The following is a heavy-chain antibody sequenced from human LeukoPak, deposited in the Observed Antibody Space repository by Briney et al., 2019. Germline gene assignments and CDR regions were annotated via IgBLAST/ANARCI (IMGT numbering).Heavy chain of an antibody. V-gene: IGHV4-34*01. Sequence: SETLSLTCAVYGGSFSGYYWSWIRQPPGKGLEWIGEINHSGSTNYNPSLKSRVTISVDTSKNQFSLKLSSVTAADTAVYYCARALVGATGDFDSWGQGTLVTVSS. CDR2: INHSGST. J-gene: IGHJ4*02. D-gene: IGHD2-15*01. CDR1: GGSFSGYY. CDR3: ARALVGATGDFDS.